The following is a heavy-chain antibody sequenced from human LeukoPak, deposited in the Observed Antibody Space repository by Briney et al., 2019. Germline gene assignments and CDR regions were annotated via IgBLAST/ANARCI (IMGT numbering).Heavy chain of an antibody. J-gene: IGHJ6*03. Sequence: SETLSLTCAVSGYSISSGYYWGWIRQPPGKGLEWIGSIYHSGSTYYNPSLKSRVTISVDTSKNQFSLKLSSVTAADTAVYYCARVRSYYYMDVWGKGTTVTVSS. CDR2: IYHSGST. V-gene: IGHV4-38-2*01. CDR3: ARVRSYYYMDV. D-gene: IGHD2-15*01. CDR1: GYSISSGYY.